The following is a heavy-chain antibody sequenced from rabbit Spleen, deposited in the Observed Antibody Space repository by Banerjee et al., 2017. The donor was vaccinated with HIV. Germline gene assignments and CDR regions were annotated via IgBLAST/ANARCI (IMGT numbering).Heavy chain of an antibody. D-gene: IGHD8-1*01. V-gene: IGHV1S45*01. CDR2: IYGGSSGST. CDR3: ARDTGSSFSTYGMDL. CDR1: AFSFSSSQW. Sequence: EESGGGLVQPEGSLTLPCTASAFSFSSSQWLCWVRQAPGKGLEWIACIYGGSSGSTYYASWAKGRFTISKTSSTTVTLQMTSLTAADTATYFCARDTGSSFSTYGMDLWGPGTLVTVS. J-gene: IGHJ6*01.